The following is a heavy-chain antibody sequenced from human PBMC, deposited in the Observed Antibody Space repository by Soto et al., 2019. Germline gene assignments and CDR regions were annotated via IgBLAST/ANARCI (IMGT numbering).Heavy chain of an antibody. CDR1: GFTFSSYE. Sequence: GGSLRLSCAASGFTFSSYEMNWVRQAPGKGLEWVSYISSSGSTIYYADSVKGRFTISRDNAKNSLYLQMNSLRAEDTAVYYCARRLTYCGGDCYAGDDAFDIWGQGTMVTVS. D-gene: IGHD2-21*02. J-gene: IGHJ3*02. CDR3: ARRLTYCGGDCYAGDDAFDI. CDR2: ISSSGSTI. V-gene: IGHV3-48*03.